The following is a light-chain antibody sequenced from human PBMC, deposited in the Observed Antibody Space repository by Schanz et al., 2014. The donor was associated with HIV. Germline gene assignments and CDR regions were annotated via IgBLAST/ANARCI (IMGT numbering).Light chain of an antibody. CDR1: QTVSSSY. V-gene: IGKV3-20*01. CDR3: QYFGNSGGT. J-gene: IGKJ4*01. Sequence: EIVLTQSPGILSLSPGERATLSCRASQTVSSSYLAWYQQKPDQPPRLVIYATSTRAAGIPDRFSGTGSGKDFPLTISRLEHEDFAVYFCQYFGNSGGTFGGGTKVEIK. CDR2: ATS.